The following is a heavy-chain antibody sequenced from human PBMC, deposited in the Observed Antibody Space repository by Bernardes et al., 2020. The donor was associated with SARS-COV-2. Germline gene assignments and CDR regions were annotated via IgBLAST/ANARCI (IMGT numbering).Heavy chain of an antibody. CDR3: VREDRSSNYYGLDV. CDR2: ITGSSSHT. V-gene: IGHV3-21*01. Sequence: GGSLRLSCAASGFSFTSYSMIWVRQAPGKGLEWVSSITGSSSHTYHADSVKGRFTISRDNAKNSLYLQMNSLRAEDTAVYYCVREDRSSNYYGLDVWGQGTTVTVSS. CDR1: GFSFTSYS. D-gene: IGHD6-13*01. J-gene: IGHJ6*02.